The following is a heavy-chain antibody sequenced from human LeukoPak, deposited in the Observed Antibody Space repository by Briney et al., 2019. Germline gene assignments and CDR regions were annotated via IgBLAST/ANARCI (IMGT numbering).Heavy chain of an antibody. J-gene: IGHJ4*02. CDR1: GFTFSSYS. V-gene: IGHV3-21*01. Sequence: GGSLRLSCAASGFTFSSYSMNWVRQAPGKGLEWVSSISSSSSYIYYADSVKGRFTISRDNAKNSLYLQMNSLRAEDTAVYYCARDSRVSDYDFWSGYYKGNFDYWGQGTLVTVPS. CDR3: ARDSRVSDYDFWSGYYKGNFDY. CDR2: ISSSSSYI. D-gene: IGHD3-3*01.